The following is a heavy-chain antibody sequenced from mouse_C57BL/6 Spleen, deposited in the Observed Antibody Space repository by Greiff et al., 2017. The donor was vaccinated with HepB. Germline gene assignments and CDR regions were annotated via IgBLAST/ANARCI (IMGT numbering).Heavy chain of an antibody. CDR2: INPGSGGT. V-gene: IGHV1-54*01. CDR1: GYAFTNYL. Sequence: QVQLQQSGAELVRPGTSVKVSCKASGYAFTNYLIEWVKQRPGQGLEWIGVINPGSGGTNYNEKFKGKATLTADKSSSTAYMQLSSLTSEDSAVYFCARGSSGFYYWGQGTTLTVSS. D-gene: IGHD3-2*02. J-gene: IGHJ2*01. CDR3: ARGSSGFYY.